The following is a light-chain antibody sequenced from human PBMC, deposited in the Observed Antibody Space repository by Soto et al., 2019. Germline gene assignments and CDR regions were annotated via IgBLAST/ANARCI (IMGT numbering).Light chain of an antibody. Sequence: DIQMTQSPSSLSASVGDRVTITCRASQSITSDLNWYQQKPGKAPKLLIYAASSLQSGVPSRFSGSGSGTDFTLTVSSLQPEDFATYYCQQSYNTPFSFGPGTKVDI. V-gene: IGKV1-39*01. CDR3: QQSYNTPFS. CDR2: AAS. J-gene: IGKJ3*01. CDR1: QSITSD.